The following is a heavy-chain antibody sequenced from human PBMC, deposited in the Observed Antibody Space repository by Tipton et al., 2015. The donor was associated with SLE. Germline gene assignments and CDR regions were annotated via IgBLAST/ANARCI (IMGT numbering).Heavy chain of an antibody. Sequence: LRLSCTVSGGSISSYYWSWIRQPPGKGLEWIGYIYYSGSTNYNPSLKSRVTISVGTSKNQFSLKLSSVTAADTAVYYCARGNPSLFDYWGQGTLVTVSS. CDR2: IYYSGST. CDR1: GGSISSYY. V-gene: IGHV4-59*01. CDR3: ARGNPSLFDY. D-gene: IGHD1-14*01. J-gene: IGHJ4*02.